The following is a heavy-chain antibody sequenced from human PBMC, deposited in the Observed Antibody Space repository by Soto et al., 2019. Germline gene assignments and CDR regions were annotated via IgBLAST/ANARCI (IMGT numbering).Heavy chain of an antibody. CDR1: GFTFTTYW. CDR2: INPDGSRT. D-gene: IGHD4-17*01. Sequence: EVQLVESGGDLVQPGGSLRLSCAASGFTFTTYWMHWVRHTPGKGLVWVSRINPDGSRTSYADSVTGRFTISRDNAKNTLYLQMNSLAAEDTAVYYCARVAVTTYYFDYWGHGTLVTVSS. J-gene: IGHJ4*01. CDR3: ARVAVTTYYFDY. V-gene: IGHV3-74*01.